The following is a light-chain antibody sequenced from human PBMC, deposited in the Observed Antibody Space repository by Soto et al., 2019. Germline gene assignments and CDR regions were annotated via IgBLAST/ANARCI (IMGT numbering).Light chain of an antibody. CDR1: QSVSSY. J-gene: IGKJ4*01. V-gene: IGKV3-11*01. CDR2: DAS. Sequence: EMVLTQSPSTLSLSPGERAALSCRASQSVSSYLAWYQQKPGQAPRLLIYDASKRAPGIPAMFTGSGSGTDFTLSSSSLDPEEFAVYFCQQRSGWPSTFGGGTKVEI. CDR3: QQRSGWPST.